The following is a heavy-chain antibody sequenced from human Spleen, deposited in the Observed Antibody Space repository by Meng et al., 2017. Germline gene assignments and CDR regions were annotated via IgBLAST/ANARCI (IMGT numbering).Heavy chain of an antibody. CDR2: IYPGDSDT. D-gene: IGHD3-10*01. CDR1: GYSFSTYW. Sequence: GESLEISCKGSGYSFSTYWIDWVRQMPGKGLEWVGIIYPGDSDTRYSPSFQGQVTISVDKSINTAYLQWDSLKASDTAIYYCARQSGSLTLYGMDVWGQGTTVTVSS. CDR3: ARQSGSLTLYGMDV. J-gene: IGHJ6*02. V-gene: IGHV5-51*01.